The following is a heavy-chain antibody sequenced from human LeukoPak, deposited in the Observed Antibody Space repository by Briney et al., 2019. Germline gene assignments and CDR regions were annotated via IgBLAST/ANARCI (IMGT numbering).Heavy chain of an antibody. CDR1: AFAFSNQA. D-gene: IGHD1/OR15-1a*01. V-gene: IGHV3-23*01. J-gene: IGHJ5*02. CDR3: AKDRNWNTEGWFDP. CDR2: ISISGGTT. Sequence: GGSLRLSCTASAFAFSNQAMSWVRQAPGKGLEWVSSISISGGTTYYADSVKGRFAISRENSKSTLYLQMNNLRADDTAVYYCAKDRNWNTEGWFDPWGQGTLVTVSS.